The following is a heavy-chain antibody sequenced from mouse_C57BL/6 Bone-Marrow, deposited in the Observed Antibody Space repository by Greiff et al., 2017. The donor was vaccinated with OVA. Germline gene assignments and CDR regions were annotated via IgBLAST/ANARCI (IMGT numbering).Heavy chain of an antibody. CDR3: ARDGYYIDY. V-gene: IGHV1-64*01. D-gene: IGHD2-3*01. J-gene: IGHJ2*01. Sequence: VQLQQPGAELVKPGASVKLSCKASGYTFTSYWMHWVKQRPGQGLEWIGLIHPNSGSTNYNEKFKSKATLTVDKSSSTAYMQLSRLTSEDAAVYYCARDGYYIDYWGQGTTLTVSA. CDR2: IHPNSGST. CDR1: GYTFTSYW.